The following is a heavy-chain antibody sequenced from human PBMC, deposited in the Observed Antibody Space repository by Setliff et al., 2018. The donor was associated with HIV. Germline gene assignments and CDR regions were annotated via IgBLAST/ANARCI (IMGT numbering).Heavy chain of an antibody. CDR3: AKGVASAAFDI. D-gene: IGHD5-12*01. Sequence: GGSLRLSCAASGFTFSSYGMHWVRQAPGKGLEWVAVIWYDGSNKYYADSVKGRFTISRDNSKTTLYLQMNSLRAEDTAVYYCAKGVASAAFDIWGQGTMVTVSS. CDR2: IWYDGSNK. CDR1: GFTFSSYG. J-gene: IGHJ3*02. V-gene: IGHV3-33*06.